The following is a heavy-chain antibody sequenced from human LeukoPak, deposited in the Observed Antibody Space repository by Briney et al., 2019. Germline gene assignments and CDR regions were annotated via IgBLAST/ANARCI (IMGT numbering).Heavy chain of an antibody. D-gene: IGHD3-10*01. CDR3: ARDLDNYSGSGSYYNGDPLFQH. CDR1: GYTFTGFC. J-gene: IGHJ1*01. Sequence: ASVKVSCKASGYTFTGFCIHWVRQAPGQGLEWMGWLNPNSGGTNYAQNFQGRVTMARDTSISTGYMELSRLRSDDTAVYYCARDLDNYSGSGSYYNGDPLFQHWGQGTLVTVSS. V-gene: IGHV1-2*02. CDR2: LNPNSGGT.